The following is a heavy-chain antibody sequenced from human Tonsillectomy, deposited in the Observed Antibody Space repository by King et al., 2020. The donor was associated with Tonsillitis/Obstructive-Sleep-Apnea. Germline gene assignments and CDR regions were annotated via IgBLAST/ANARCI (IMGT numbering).Heavy chain of an antibody. V-gene: IGHV1-69*12. Sequence: QLVQSGAEVKKPGSSVKVSCKASGGTFSSYAFSWVRQAPGQGLEWMGGIIPIFVTANYAQKFQGRVTLTADESTSTAYMELSSLRSEDTAVYYCARGYYDSSGYYYWYFDLWGRGTLVTVSS. J-gene: IGHJ2*01. CDR2: IIPIFVTA. CDR3: ARGYYDSSGYYYWYFDL. D-gene: IGHD3-22*01. CDR1: GGTFSSYA.